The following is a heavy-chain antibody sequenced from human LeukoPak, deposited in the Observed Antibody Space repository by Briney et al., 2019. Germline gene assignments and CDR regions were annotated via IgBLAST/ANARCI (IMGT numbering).Heavy chain of an antibody. D-gene: IGHD6-13*01. CDR1: GGSVSSGSYY. J-gene: IGHJ6*02. CDR3: ARGVYSSSWYYYGMDV. V-gene: IGHV4-61*01. CDR2: IYYSGST. Sequence: PSETLSLTCTVSGGSVSSGSYYWSWIRQPPGKGLEWIGYIYYSGSTNYNPSLKSRVTISVDTSKNQFSLKLSSVTAADTAVYYCARGVYSSSWYYYGMDVWGQGTTVTVSS.